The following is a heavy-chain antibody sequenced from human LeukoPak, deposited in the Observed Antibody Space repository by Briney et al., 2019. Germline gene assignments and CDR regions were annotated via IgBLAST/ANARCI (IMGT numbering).Heavy chain of an antibody. D-gene: IGHD3-10*01. CDR1: GGSISSYY. V-gene: IGHV4-4*07. CDR3: ARGAGSGSYYAY. CDR2: IYTSGST. Sequence: SETLSLTCTVSGGSISSYYRNWMRQPAGKGLEWIGRIYTSGSTNYNPSLKSRVTMSVDTSKNQFSLKLSSVTAADTAVYYCARGAGSGSYYAYWGQGTLVTVSS. J-gene: IGHJ4*02.